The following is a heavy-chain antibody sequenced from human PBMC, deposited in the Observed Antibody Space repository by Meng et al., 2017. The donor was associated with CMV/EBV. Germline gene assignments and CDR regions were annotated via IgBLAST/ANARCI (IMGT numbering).Heavy chain of an antibody. D-gene: IGHD3-16*02. J-gene: IGHJ4*02. V-gene: IGHV4-59*01. Sequence: GSLRLSCTVSGGSISSYYWSWIRQPPGKGLEWMGYIYYSGSTNYNPSLKSRVTISVDTSKNQFSLKLSSVTAADTAVYYCARFITFGGVIVIDYWGQGTLVTVSS. CDR3: ARFITFGGVIVIDY. CDR2: IYYSGST. CDR1: GGSISSYY.